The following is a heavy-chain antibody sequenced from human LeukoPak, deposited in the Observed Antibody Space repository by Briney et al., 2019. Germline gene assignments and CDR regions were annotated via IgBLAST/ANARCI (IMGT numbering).Heavy chain of an antibody. J-gene: IGHJ6*03. CDR2: VRSKANSYAT. CDR3: ARDWDPYGDYYYYYYMDV. V-gene: IGHV3-73*01. D-gene: IGHD4-17*01. Sequence: PGGSLRLSCAASGFIFSGSAMHWVRQASGRGLEWVGHVRSKANSYATAYAASVKGRFTISRDDSKNTAYLQMNSLRAEDTAVYYCARDWDPYGDYYYYYYMDVWGKGTTVTVSS. CDR1: GFIFSGSA.